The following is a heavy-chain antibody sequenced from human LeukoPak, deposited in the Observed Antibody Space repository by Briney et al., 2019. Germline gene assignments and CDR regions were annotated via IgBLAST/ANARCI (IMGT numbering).Heavy chain of an antibody. J-gene: IGHJ5*02. D-gene: IGHD2-2*01. V-gene: IGHV4-61*10. CDR2: ISYSGST. CDR3: ASGGYCSSTTCYPNWFDP. Sequence: SETLSLTCTVSGGSISSGSYYWSWIRQPAGKGLEWIGYISYSGSTNYNPSLKSRVTISVDTSKNQFSLKLSSVTAADTAVYYCASGGYCSSTTCYPNWFDPWGQGTLVTVSS. CDR1: GGSISSGSYY.